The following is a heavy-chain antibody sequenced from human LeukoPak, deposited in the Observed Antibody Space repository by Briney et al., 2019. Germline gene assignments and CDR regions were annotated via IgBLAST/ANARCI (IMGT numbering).Heavy chain of an antibody. CDR2: ISGSGGGT. CDR1: GFSFGSYA. Sequence: PGGSLRLSCAASGFSFGSYAMSWVRQAPGKGLEWVSVISGSGGGTFYVDSVKGRFTISRDNSKNTLYLQMNSLRVEDTAVYYCAKVGITGSTRYFDNWGQGTLVTVSS. J-gene: IGHJ4*02. D-gene: IGHD1-7*01. V-gene: IGHV3-23*01. CDR3: AKVGITGSTRYFDN.